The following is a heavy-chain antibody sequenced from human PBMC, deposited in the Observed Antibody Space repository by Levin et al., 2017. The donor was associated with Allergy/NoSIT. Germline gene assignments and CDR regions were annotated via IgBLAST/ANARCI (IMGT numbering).Heavy chain of an antibody. CDR3: ARVAPRIIAVAGSFDY. D-gene: IGHD6-19*01. Sequence: SETLSLTCTVSGGSISSYYWSWIRQPPGKGLEWIGYIYYSGSTNYNPSLKSRVTISVDTSKNQFSLKLSSVTAADTAVYYCARVAPRIIAVAGSFDYWGQGTLVTVSS. CDR2: IYYSGST. CDR1: GGSISSYY. V-gene: IGHV4-59*01. J-gene: IGHJ4*02.